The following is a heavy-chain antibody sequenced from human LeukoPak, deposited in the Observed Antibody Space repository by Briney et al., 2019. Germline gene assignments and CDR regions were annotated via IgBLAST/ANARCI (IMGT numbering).Heavy chain of an antibody. D-gene: IGHD3-9*01. Sequence: GASLQISCEGSGYIFTSYWISWVRQLPGKGLEWMGRIDPSDSYTNYSPSFQGHVTISADTSISTAYLQWSSLKASDTAMYYCARVLGDYDILTGYSTNWFDPWGQGTLVTVSS. CDR2: IDPSDSYT. CDR1: GYIFTSYW. CDR3: ARVLGDYDILTGYSTNWFDP. V-gene: IGHV5-10-1*01. J-gene: IGHJ5*02.